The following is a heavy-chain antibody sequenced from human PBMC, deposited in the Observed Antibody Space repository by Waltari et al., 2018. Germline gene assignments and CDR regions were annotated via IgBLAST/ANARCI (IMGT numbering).Heavy chain of an antibody. V-gene: IGHV3-48*03. Sequence: RLSCATSGFSLSENGMNWVRQAPGKGLEWVSYISSSGTIIYYADSVRGRFTISRDTANNSLYLQMNNLRADDTGVYYCARQFAYWGQGALVTVSS. CDR1: GFSLSENG. J-gene: IGHJ4*02. CDR2: ISSSGTII. CDR3: ARQFAY.